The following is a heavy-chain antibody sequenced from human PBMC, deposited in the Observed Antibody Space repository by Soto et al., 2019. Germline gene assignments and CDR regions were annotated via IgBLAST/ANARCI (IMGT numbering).Heavy chain of an antibody. D-gene: IGHD2-15*01. CDR3: ARGERAVAVIYYYYYGMDV. Sequence: QVQLQESGPGLVKPSETLSLTCTVSGGSVSSGSYYWSWIRQPPGKGLEWIGYIYYSGSTNYNPSLKSRVTISVDTSKNQFSLKLSSVTAADTAVYYCARGERAVAVIYYYYYGMDVWGQGTTVTVSS. V-gene: IGHV4-61*01. J-gene: IGHJ6*02. CDR2: IYYSGST. CDR1: GGSVSSGSYY.